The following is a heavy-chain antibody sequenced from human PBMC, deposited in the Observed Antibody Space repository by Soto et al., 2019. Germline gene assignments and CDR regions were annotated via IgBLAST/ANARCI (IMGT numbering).Heavy chain of an antibody. CDR3: ARIVRGIVMTYYYMDV. J-gene: IGHJ6*03. V-gene: IGHV4-39*01. Sequence: QVQLQESGPGLVKPSETLSLTCTVSGGSISSSSYYWGWIRQPPGKGLEWIGSIFYSGSTYYTPSLQSRVTISVDTSTNQFSLKLRSVTAADTAVYYCARIVRGIVMTYYYMDVWGKGTTVTVSS. D-gene: IGHD2-21*01. CDR2: IFYSGST. CDR1: GGSISSSSYY.